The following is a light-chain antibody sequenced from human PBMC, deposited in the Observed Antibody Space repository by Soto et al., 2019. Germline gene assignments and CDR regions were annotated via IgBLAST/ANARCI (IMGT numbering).Light chain of an antibody. V-gene: IGLV2-11*01. CDR3: GSYAGSSLYV. CDR1: SSDVGGYNY. CDR2: DVS. J-gene: IGLJ1*01. Sequence: QSALTQPRSVSGSPGQSVTISCTGTSSDVGGYNYVSWYQQHPGKAPKLMIYDVSKRPSGVPDRFSGSKSGNTASLTISGLQAEDEADYYCGSYAGSSLYVVGTGTKLTVL.